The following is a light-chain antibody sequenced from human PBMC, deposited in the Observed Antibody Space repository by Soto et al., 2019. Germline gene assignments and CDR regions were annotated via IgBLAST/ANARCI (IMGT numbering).Light chain of an antibody. J-gene: IGKJ1*01. CDR2: LGS. V-gene: IGKV2-28*01. CDR3: MQALQITWT. Sequence: DIVMTQSPLSLPVTPGEPASISCRSSQSLLHSNGYNYLDWYLQKPGQSPQLLIYLGSNRASGVPDRFSGSGSGTDFTLKISRVEAEDVGVYYCMQALQITWTFGRGPKVEIK. CDR1: QSLLHSNGYNY.